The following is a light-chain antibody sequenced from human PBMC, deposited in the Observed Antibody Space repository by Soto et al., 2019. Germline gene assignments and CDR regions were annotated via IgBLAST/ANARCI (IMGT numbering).Light chain of an antibody. J-gene: IGKJ2*01. CDR2: DAS. CDR3: QQRSNWPYT. Sequence: EIVLTQSPATLSVSPGETATLSCRASQSVSTYLGWYQQKPGQAPRLLIYDASNRATGIPARFSGSGSGTDFTLTIGSLEPEDFAVYYCQQRSNWPYTFGQGTKLEIK. V-gene: IGKV3-11*01. CDR1: QSVSTY.